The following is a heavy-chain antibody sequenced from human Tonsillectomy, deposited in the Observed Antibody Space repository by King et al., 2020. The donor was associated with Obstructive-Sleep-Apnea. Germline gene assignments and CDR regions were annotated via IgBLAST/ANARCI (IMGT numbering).Heavy chain of an antibody. V-gene: IGHV3-7*01. D-gene: IGHD3-22*01. CDR2: ITKDGSEK. Sequence: VQLVESGGGLVQPGGSLRLSCAASGFTFSADWMTWVRQAPGKGLEWVAHITKDGSEKYNVDALKGRFTVSRDNTENSLFLQMNSLRAEDTAVYYCVRSTYYSFDFWGQGTLVPVSS. J-gene: IGHJ4*02. CDR3: VRSTYYSFDF. CDR1: GFTFSADW.